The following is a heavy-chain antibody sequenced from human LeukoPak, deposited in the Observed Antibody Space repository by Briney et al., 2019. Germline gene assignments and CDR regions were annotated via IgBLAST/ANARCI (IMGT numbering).Heavy chain of an antibody. D-gene: IGHD5-12*01. J-gene: IGHJ3*02. V-gene: IGHV4-59*01. Sequence: SETLSLTCTVSGGFISSYYWSWIRQPPGKGLEWIGYIYYSGSTNYNPSLKSRVTISVDTSKNQFSLKLSSVTAADTAVYYCARDRSGYDFVAFDIWGQGTMVTVSS. CDR2: IYYSGST. CDR1: GGFISSYY. CDR3: ARDRSGYDFVAFDI.